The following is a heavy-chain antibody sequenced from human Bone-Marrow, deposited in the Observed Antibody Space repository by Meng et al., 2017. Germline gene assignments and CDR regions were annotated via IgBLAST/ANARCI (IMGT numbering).Heavy chain of an antibody. V-gene: IGHV1-2*06. Sequence: ASVKVSCKASGYTFTGYYMHWVRQAPGQGLEWMGRINPNSGGTNYAQKFQGRVTMTRDTSISTAYMELSSLRSEDTAVYYCAAYGDYGSSYGMDVWGQGTTVTVSS. D-gene: IGHD4-17*01. CDR3: AAYGDYGSSYGMDV. CDR2: INPNSGGT. J-gene: IGHJ6*02. CDR1: GYTFTGYY.